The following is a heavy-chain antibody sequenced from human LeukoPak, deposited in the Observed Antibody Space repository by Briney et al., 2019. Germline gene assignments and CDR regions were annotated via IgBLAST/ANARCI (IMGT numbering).Heavy chain of an antibody. Sequence: SETLSLTCTVSGVSVSSGSYYWSWIRQPPGKGLEWIGYIYYSGSTNYNPSLKSRVTISVDTSKNQFSLKLSSVTAADTAAYYCARAYYDFWSGLTTNWFDPWGQGTLVTVSS. CDR3: ARAYYDFWSGLTTNWFDP. J-gene: IGHJ5*02. CDR2: IYYSGST. D-gene: IGHD3-3*01. CDR1: GVSVSSGSYY. V-gene: IGHV4-61*01.